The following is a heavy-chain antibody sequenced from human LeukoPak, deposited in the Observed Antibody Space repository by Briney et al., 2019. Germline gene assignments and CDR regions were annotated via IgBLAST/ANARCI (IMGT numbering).Heavy chain of an antibody. J-gene: IGHJ5*02. CDR1: GGSISSGDYY. D-gene: IGHD6-6*01. Sequence: MPSETLSLTCTVSGGSISSGDYYWSWIRQPPGKGLEWIGYIYYSGSTYYNPSLKSRVTISVDTSKNQFSLKLSSVTAADTAVYYCARDRMGGIYSSSLRTPRYWFDPWGQGTLVTVSS. CDR3: ARDRMGGIYSSSLRTPRYWFDP. CDR2: IYYSGST. V-gene: IGHV4-30-4*01.